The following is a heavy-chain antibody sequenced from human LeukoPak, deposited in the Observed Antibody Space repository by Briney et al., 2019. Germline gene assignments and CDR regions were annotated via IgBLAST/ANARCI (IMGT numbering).Heavy chain of an antibody. V-gene: IGHV3-30*18. CDR2: ISYDGTNK. J-gene: IGHJ4*02. D-gene: IGHD3-10*01. CDR3: VKDRAGTYFDY. CDR1: GFTFSNYD. Sequence: PGGSLRLSCAASGFTFSNYDMHWVRQAPRKGLHWVAVISYDGTNKQYADSVKGRFTISRDDSKNTLYLQMNSLRAEDTAVYYCVKDRAGTYFDYWGQGTLVTVSS.